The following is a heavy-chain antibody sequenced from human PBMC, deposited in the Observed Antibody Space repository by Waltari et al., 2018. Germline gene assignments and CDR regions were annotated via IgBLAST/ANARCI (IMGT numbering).Heavy chain of an antibody. D-gene: IGHD2-8*01. J-gene: IGHJ6*02. CDR1: GGPISSGSYY. Sequence: QVQLQESGPGLVKPSQTLSLTCTVSGGPISSGSYYWSWLRQPAGKGLEWIGYIYTSGSTNYNPSLKSRVTISVDTSKNQFSLKLSSVTAADTAVYYCARGTSTYYYGMDVWGQGTTVTVSS. CDR3: ARGTSTYYYGMDV. CDR2: IYTSGST. V-gene: IGHV4-61*09.